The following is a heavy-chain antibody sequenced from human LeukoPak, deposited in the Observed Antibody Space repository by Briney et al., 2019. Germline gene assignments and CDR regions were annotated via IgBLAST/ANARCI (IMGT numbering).Heavy chain of an antibody. J-gene: IGHJ4*02. CDR2: VYYSGST. CDR1: GGSISSFY. Sequence: SETLSLTCTVSGGSISSFYWSWIRQPPGKGLEWIGYVYYSGSTNYNPSLKSRVTMSVDTSKNQVSLKVNSVTAADTAAYFCARQPPDTASFDYWGQGTLVTVSS. V-gene: IGHV4-59*01. D-gene: IGHD3-22*01. CDR3: ARQPPDTASFDY.